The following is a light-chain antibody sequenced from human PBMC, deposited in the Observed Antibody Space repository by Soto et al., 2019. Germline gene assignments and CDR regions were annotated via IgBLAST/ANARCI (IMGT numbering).Light chain of an antibody. CDR1: SSDVGGYNY. J-gene: IGLJ3*02. CDR3: SSYASNSPVV. CDR2: DVS. V-gene: IGLV2-14*03. Sequence: QSALTQPASVSGSPGQSITISCTGTSSDVGGYNYVSWYQQHPGKAPKLMIFDVSNRPSGISYRFSGSKSGNTASLTISGLQAEDEDDYYCSSYASNSPVVFGGGTKLTVL.